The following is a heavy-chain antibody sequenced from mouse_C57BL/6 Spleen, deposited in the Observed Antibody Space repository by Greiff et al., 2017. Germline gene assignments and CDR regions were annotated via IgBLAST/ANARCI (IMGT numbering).Heavy chain of an antibody. Sequence: QVQLQQPGAELVMPGASVKLSCKASGYTFTSYWMHWVRQRPGKGLEWIGEIDTSDSYTNYNQKFKGKSTLTVDKSYSTAYMQLSSLTSEDSAVYYCARRNHWYFDVWGTGTTVTVSS. CDR1: GYTFTSYW. J-gene: IGHJ1*03. CDR3: ARRNHWYFDV. CDR2: IDTSDSYT. V-gene: IGHV1-69*01.